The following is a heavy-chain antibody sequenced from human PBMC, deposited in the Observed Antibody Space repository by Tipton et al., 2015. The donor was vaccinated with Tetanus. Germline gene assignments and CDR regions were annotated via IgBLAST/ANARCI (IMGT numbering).Heavy chain of an antibody. D-gene: IGHD2-2*01. J-gene: IGHJ4*02. Sequence: TLSLTCTVSGDSISSRNWWTWVRQSPGKGLEWIGDIFHSGDTNYNPSLKRRATISADKTENHFSLRLTSVTAADTAVYFCASHLGSCTSTSCQPFAYWGQGTLVTVSS. CDR2: IFHSGDT. CDR3: ASHLGSCTSTSCQPFAY. CDR1: GDSISSRNW. V-gene: IGHV4-4*01.